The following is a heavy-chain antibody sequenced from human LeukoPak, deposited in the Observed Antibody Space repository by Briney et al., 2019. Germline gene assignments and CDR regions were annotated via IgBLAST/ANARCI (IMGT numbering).Heavy chain of an antibody. CDR2: TYPGDSDT. CDR3: ARRGYCSGGSCGGVDY. D-gene: IGHD2-15*01. J-gene: IGHJ4*02. CDR1: GYSFTNYW. Sequence: GESLKISCKGSGYSFTNYWIGWVRQMPGKGLEWMGITYPGDSDTRYSPSFQGQVTISADKSISTAYLQWSSLKASDAAMYYCARRGYCSGGSCGGVDYWGQGTLVTVSS. V-gene: IGHV5-51*01.